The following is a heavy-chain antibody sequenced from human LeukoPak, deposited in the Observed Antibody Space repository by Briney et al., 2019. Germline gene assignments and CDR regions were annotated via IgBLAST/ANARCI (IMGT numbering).Heavy chain of an antibody. CDR2: IYSSGST. Sequence: SETLSLTCTVSGGSISSYYWNWVRQPPGKGLEWIGNIYSSGSTDYNPSLKSRVTISLDTSKFQFSLRLNSVTAADTAVYYCARADPNATGYFYRFNWFDPWGQGTLVTVSS. J-gene: IGHJ5*02. CDR1: GGSISSYY. V-gene: IGHV4-59*01. CDR3: ARADPNATGYFYRFNWFDP. D-gene: IGHD2-15*01.